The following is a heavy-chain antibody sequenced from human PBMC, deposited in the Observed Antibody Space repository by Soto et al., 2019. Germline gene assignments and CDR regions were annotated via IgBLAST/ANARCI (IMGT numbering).Heavy chain of an antibody. J-gene: IGHJ5*02. CDR1: GFTFHDYA. V-gene: IGHV3-9*01. D-gene: IGHD6-19*01. CDR2: ISGSSDSI. CDR3: AKDIGSVGYSGRFDP. Sequence: EVQLVESGGGLVQPGRSLRLSCTASGFTFHDYAMHWVRQAPGKGLEWVSGISGSSDSIGYADSVKGRFTISRDNAKNSLYLQMNSLRPEDTAFYYCAKDIGSVGYSGRFDPWGQGTLVTVSS.